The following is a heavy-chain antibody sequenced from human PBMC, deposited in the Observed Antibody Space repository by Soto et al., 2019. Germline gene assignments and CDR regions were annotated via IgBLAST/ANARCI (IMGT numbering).Heavy chain of an antibody. CDR3: ADPVPAATHYDYYDMDV. D-gene: IGHD2-2*01. Sequence: EVQLLESGGGLVQPGGSLRLSCAASGFTFSYYTMSWVRQAPGKGLEWVSGISGSGDTIYYADSVKGRFTISRDNSKNTLYLQMNSLRADDTAVYHCADPVPAATHYDYYDMDVWGQGTTVTVSS. V-gene: IGHV3-23*01. CDR2: ISGSGDTI. CDR1: GFTFSYYT. J-gene: IGHJ6*02.